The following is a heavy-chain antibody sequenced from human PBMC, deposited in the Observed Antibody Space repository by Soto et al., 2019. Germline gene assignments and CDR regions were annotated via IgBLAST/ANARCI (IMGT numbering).Heavy chain of an antibody. CDR1: GFTFSSYP. CDR2: ISYDGSNK. D-gene: IGHD2-15*01. V-gene: IGHV3-30-3*01. CDR3: ARVGSISMVVVAYYDY. J-gene: IGHJ4*02. Sequence: VQLVDSGGGVVQPGRSLRLSCAASGFTFSSYPMHWVRQAPGKGLEWVAIISYDGSNKLYADSVKGRFTISRDNSKNTLYLQMNNLRPDDTAMYYCARVGSISMVVVAYYDYWGQGTPVTVSS.